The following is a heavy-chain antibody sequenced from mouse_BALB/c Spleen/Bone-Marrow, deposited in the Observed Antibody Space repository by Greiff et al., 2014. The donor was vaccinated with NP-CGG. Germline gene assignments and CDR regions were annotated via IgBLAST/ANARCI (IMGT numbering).Heavy chain of an antibody. CDR1: GFTFSTYG. Sequence: EVNLVESGGGLVQPGGSLKLSCAASGFTFSTYGMSWVRQTPDKRLELVASINNNGGSTYYPDSVKGRFTISRDNAKNTLYLQMSSLKSEDTAMYYCARDHVVGYWGQGTLATVSA. CDR3: ARDHVVGY. CDR2: INNNGGST. V-gene: IGHV5-6-3*01. J-gene: IGHJ3*01.